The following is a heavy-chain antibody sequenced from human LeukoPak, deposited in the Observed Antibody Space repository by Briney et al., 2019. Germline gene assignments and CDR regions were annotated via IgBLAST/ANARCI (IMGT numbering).Heavy chain of an antibody. CDR2: IRYDGSNK. V-gene: IGHV3-30*02. J-gene: IGHJ6*02. CDR3: AKEPGIAVAGTYFYGMDV. CDR1: GFTFNSYG. Sequence: PGGSLRLSCAASGFTFNSYGMHWVRQAPGKGLEWVAFIRYDGSNKYYADSVKGRFTISRDNSKNTLYLQMNSLRAEDTAVYYCAKEPGIAVAGTYFYGMDVWGQGTTVTVSS. D-gene: IGHD6-19*01.